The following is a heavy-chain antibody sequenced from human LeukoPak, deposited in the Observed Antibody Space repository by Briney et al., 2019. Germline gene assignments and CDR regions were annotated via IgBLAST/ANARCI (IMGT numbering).Heavy chain of an antibody. D-gene: IGHD5-18*01. Sequence: GGSLRLSCAASGFTFSSFTMTWVRQAPGKGLEWVAVISYDGSNKYYADSVKGRFTISRDNSKNTLYLQMNSLRAEDTAVYYCAKGGLGGYSYGEADYWGQGTLVTVSS. CDR3: AKGGLGGYSYGEADY. CDR1: GFTFSSFT. CDR2: ISYDGSNK. J-gene: IGHJ4*02. V-gene: IGHV3-30*18.